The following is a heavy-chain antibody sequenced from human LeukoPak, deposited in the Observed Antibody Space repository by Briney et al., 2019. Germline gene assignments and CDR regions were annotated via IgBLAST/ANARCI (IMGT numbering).Heavy chain of an antibody. Sequence: ASVKVSCKASGYTFTGYYMHWVRQAPGQGLEWMGWINPNSGGTNYAQKFQGRVTMTRDTSISTAYMELSRLRSDDTAVYYCARVRGYCSGGSCYWAPYDAFDIWGQGTMVTVSS. CDR3: ARVRGYCSGGSCYWAPYDAFDI. CDR1: GYTFTGYY. V-gene: IGHV1-2*02. D-gene: IGHD2-15*01. J-gene: IGHJ3*02. CDR2: INPNSGGT.